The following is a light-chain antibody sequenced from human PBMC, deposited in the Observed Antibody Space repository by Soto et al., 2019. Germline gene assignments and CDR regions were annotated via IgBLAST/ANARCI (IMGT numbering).Light chain of an antibody. Sequence: QSALTQPASVSGSPGQSITISCTGTSSDVGGYNFVSWYQQHPGTAPKLMIYEVSNRPSGVSNRFSGSKSANTASLTISGLQAADEADYYCNSYTSSNTYVFGTGTKVTV. CDR3: NSYTSSNTYV. CDR1: SSDVGGYNF. V-gene: IGLV2-14*01. J-gene: IGLJ1*01. CDR2: EVS.